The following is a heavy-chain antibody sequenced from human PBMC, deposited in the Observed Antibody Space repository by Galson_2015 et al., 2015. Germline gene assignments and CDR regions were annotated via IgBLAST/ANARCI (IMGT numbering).Heavy chain of an antibody. D-gene: IGHD4-17*01. V-gene: IGHV1-69*13. Sequence: SVKVSCKASGGTFSSYAISWVRQAPGQGLEWMGGIIPIFGTANYAQKFQGRVTITADESTSTAYMELSSLRSEDTAVYYCARGGLMTTVTTIGFDPWGQGTLVTVSS. CDR3: ARGGLMTTVTTIGFDP. CDR1: GGTFSSYA. J-gene: IGHJ5*02. CDR2: IIPIFGTA.